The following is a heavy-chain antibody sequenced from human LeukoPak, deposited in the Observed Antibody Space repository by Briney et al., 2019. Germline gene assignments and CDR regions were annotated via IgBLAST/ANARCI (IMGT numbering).Heavy chain of an antibody. J-gene: IGHJ4*02. CDR1: GFTFNFYS. CDR3: ARTTDGYNFNGGY. V-gene: IGHV3-21*01. D-gene: IGHD1-1*01. CDR2: ISGNSDSI. Sequence: PGGSLRLPCAASGFTFNFYSMNWVRQAPGKGLEWVSSISGNSDSIYYADSVEGRFTVSRDNAKDSLFLQMNSPTAEDTAVYYCARTTDGYNFNGGYWGQGTLVTVSS.